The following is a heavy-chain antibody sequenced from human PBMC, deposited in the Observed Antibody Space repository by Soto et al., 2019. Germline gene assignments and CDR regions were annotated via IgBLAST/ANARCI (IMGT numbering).Heavy chain of an antibody. V-gene: IGHV3-23*01. J-gene: IGHJ3*02. Sequence: EVQLLESGGGLVQPGGSLRLSCAASGFTFSSSAMRWVRQAPGKRLEWVSAISGSGGSPYYADSVKGRFTISRDNDKKTLYLQMNSLRAEDTAVYYCALDYYGSGSYPNDAFDIWGQGTMVTVSS. D-gene: IGHD3-10*01. CDR2: ISGSGGSP. CDR3: ALDYYGSGSYPNDAFDI. CDR1: GFTFSSSA.